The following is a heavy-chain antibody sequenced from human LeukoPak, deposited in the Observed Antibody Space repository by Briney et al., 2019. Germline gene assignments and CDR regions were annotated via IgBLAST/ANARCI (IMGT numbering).Heavy chain of an antibody. V-gene: IGHV3-7*01. CDR1: GFSFNTFW. CDR3: ARDGPPAGLYFDN. CDR2: INQGGTEK. J-gene: IGHJ4*02. Sequence: PGGSLRLSCATSGFSFNTFWMNWVRQAPGKGLERVASINQGGTEKYYVDSVKGRFTISRDNAKNSLYLQMYSLRDEDTAVYYCARDGPPAGLYFDNWGQGTLVTVSS. D-gene: IGHD2-2*01.